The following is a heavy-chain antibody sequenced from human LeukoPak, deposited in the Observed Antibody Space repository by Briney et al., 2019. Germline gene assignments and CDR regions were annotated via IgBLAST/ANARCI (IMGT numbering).Heavy chain of an antibody. D-gene: IGHD1-14*01. CDR3: ATETIGRHYDY. CDR2: IGPTGTDR. V-gene: IGHV3-21*01. Sequence: KSGGSLRLSCAASGFTFSSCGFNWVRQAPGKGLEWVSSIGPTGTDRYYADLVRGRFTISRDNAKNSMYLQMDSLRDEDTAVYYCATETIGRHYDYWGQGTLLTVSS. CDR1: GFTFSSCG. J-gene: IGHJ4*02.